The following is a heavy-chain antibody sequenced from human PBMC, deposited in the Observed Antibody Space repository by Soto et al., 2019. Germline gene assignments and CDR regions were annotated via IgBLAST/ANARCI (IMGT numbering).Heavy chain of an antibody. V-gene: IGHV3-15*01. J-gene: IGHJ3*02. CDR1: GFTFSNAW. CDR2: IKSKTDGETT. CDR3: TTGSYHAISIIAVAGITGAFDI. D-gene: IGHD6-19*01. Sequence: EVQLVESGGGLVKPGGSLRLSCAASGFTFSNAWMSWVRQAPGKGLEWVGRIKSKTDGETTDYAAPVKGRFTISRDDSKNTLYLQMNSLKTEDTAVYYCTTGSYHAISIIAVAGITGAFDIWGQGTMVTVSS.